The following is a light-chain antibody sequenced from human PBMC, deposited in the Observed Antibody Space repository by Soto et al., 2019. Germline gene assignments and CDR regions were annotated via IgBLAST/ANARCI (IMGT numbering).Light chain of an antibody. J-gene: IGKJ2*01. CDR3: HQYATSPYT. Sequence: DIVLTQSPGTLSLSPGEGATLSCRASQSLSTVFLAWYQQKPGQAPRLLIYGTSRKATGIPDRFSGSGSGTDFTLTISRLEPEDGAVYFCHQYATSPYTFGLGTKLEIK. V-gene: IGKV3-20*01. CDR2: GTS. CDR1: QSLSTVF.